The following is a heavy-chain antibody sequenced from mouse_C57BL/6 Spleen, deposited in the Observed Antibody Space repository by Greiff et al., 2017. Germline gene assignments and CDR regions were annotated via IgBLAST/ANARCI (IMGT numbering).Heavy chain of an antibody. D-gene: IGHD1-1*01. Sequence: QVQLQQPGAELVKPGASVKLSCKASGYTFTSYWMQWVKQRPGQGLEWIGEIDPSDSDTNYNQKFKGKATLTVDTSSSTAYMQLSSLTSEDSAVYYCARYGSRPFAYWGQGTLVTVSA. V-gene: IGHV1-50*01. CDR1: GYTFTSYW. CDR3: ARYGSRPFAY. CDR2: IDPSDSDT. J-gene: IGHJ3*01.